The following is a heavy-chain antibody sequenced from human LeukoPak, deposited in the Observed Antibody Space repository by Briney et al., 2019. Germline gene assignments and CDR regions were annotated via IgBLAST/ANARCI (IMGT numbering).Heavy chain of an antibody. CDR2: INHSGST. CDR1: GGSINSYY. D-gene: IGHD3-10*01. J-gene: IGHJ4*02. V-gene: IGHV4-34*01. CDR3: AREVVLWFGELSFTRLDY. Sequence: PSETLSLTCTVSGGSINSYYWSWIRQPPGKGLEWIGEINHSGSTNYNPSLKSRVTISVDTSKNQFSLKLSSVTAADTAVYYCAREVVLWFGELSFTRLDYWGQGTLVTVSS.